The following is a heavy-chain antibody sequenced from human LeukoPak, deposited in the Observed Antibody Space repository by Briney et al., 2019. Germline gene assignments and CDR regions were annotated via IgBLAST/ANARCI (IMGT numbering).Heavy chain of an antibody. D-gene: IGHD5-18*01. Sequence: GESLKISCKGSGYSFTSYWIGWVRQMPGNGLEWMGIIYPGDSDTRYSPSFQGQVTISADKSISTAYLQWSSLKASDIAMYYCARSSGYSYGSFDYWGQGTLVTVSS. CDR1: GYSFTSYW. J-gene: IGHJ4*02. V-gene: IGHV5-51*01. CDR3: ARSSGYSYGSFDY. CDR2: IYPGDSDT.